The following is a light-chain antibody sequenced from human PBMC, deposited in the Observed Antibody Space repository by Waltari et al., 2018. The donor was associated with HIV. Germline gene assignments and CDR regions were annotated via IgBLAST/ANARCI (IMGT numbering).Light chain of an antibody. V-gene: IGKV1-27*01. Sequence: DIQMTQYPSSLSASVGDRVTITCRASQGISNYLAWYQQKPGKVPKLLIYAASTLQSGVPSRFSGSGSGTDFTLTISSLQPEDVATYYCQKYNSAPRSFTFGPGTKVDIK. CDR2: AAS. CDR1: QGISNY. J-gene: IGKJ3*01. CDR3: QKYNSAPRSFT.